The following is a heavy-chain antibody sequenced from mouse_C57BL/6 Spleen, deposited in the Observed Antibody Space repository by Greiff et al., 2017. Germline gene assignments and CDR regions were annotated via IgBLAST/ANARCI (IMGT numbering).Heavy chain of an antibody. Sequence: QVQLHQPGAELVKPGASVKLSCKASGYTFTSYWMHWVKQRPGQGLEWIGMIHPISGSTNYNEKFKSKATLTVDKSSSTAYMQLSSLTSEDSAVYYCARVIYSGSHDVWGTGTTVTVSS. J-gene: IGHJ1*03. CDR3: ARVIYSGSHDV. D-gene: IGHD1-1*01. CDR1: GYTFTSYW. V-gene: IGHV1-64*01. CDR2: IHPISGST.